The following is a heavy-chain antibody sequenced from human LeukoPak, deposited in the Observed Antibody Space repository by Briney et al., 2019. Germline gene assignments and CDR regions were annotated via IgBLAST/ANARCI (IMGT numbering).Heavy chain of an antibody. CDR1: GGTFSRND. J-gene: IGHJ4*02. D-gene: IGHD2-2*01. CDR2: IMPLFGTA. Sequence: ASVKVSCKASGGTFSRNDISWVRQAPGQGLEWTGGIMPLFGTAKNAQKFQGRVTITADKSTSTAYMELSSLRSEDTAVYYCASGRTDIVVVPATLRNYYFDYWGQGTLVTVSS. CDR3: ASGRTDIVVVPATLRNYYFDY. V-gene: IGHV1-69*06.